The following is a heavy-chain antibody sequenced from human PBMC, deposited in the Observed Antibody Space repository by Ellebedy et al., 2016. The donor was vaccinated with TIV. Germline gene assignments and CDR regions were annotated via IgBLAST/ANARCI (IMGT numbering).Heavy chain of an antibody. CDR3: ARAKYTGSYLTDH. D-gene: IGHD1-26*01. J-gene: IGHJ4*02. CDR1: GFTFSTSW. V-gene: IGHV3-74*01. Sequence: GESLKTSCVASGFTFSTSWKHWVRQGPGKGLVWVAYIDADGSKISYPDSVKGRFTISRDNAKNTLYLQMNSLRAEDTAVYYCARAKYTGSYLTDHWGQGTLVTVSS. CDR2: IDADGSKI.